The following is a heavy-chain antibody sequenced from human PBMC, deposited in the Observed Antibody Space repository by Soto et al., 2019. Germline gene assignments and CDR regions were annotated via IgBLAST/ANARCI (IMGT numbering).Heavy chain of an antibody. D-gene: IGHD3-3*01. J-gene: IGHJ6*02. V-gene: IGHV1-24*01. CDR1: GYTLTELS. Sequence: ASVKVSCKVSGYTLTELSMHWVRQAPGKGLEWMGGFDPEDGETIYAQKFQGRVTMTEDTSTDTAYMELSSLRSEDTAVYYCATKTIVGVVDYYYYGMDVWSQGSTVTFSS. CDR2: FDPEDGET. CDR3: ATKTIVGVVDYYYYGMDV.